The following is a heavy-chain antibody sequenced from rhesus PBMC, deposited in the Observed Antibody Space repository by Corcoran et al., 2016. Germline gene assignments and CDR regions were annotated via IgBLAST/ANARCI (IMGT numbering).Heavy chain of an antibody. J-gene: IGHJ4*01. D-gene: IGHD3-3*01. CDR3: ARDAGNFLTGYYTGFDY. Sequence: QLQLQESGPGLVKPSETLSLTCAVPGYSISSGYGWSWIRQHPGKELEWIGYISVLGITRYNPPLRKLVTIQRETATTHFSVQLSAVTAPDTAVYYCARDAGNFLTGYYTGFDYWGQGVLVTVSS. CDR2: ISVLGIT. CDR1: GYSISSGYG. V-gene: IGHV4-122*02.